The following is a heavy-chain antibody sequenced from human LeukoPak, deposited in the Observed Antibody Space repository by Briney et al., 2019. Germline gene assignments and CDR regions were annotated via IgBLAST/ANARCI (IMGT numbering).Heavy chain of an antibody. CDR3: AKGLYSSGWLSPDY. J-gene: IGHJ4*02. D-gene: IGHD6-19*01. Sequence: GGSLRLSCAASGFTFDDYAMHWVRQAPGKGLEWVSGISWNSGSIAYADSVKGRFTISRDNAEKSLYLQMNSLRAEDTALYYCAKGLYSSGWLSPDYWGQGTLVTVSS. CDR2: ISWNSGSI. CDR1: GFTFDDYA. V-gene: IGHV3-9*01.